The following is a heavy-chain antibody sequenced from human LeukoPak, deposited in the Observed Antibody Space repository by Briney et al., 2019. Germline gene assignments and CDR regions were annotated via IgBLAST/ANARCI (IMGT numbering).Heavy chain of an antibody. CDR3: ARPYYYDSSGYYPHVVAFDI. Sequence: GESLKISCKGSGYSFTSYWIGWVRQMPGKGLEWMGIIYPGDSDTRYSPSFQGQVTISADKSISTAYLQWSSLKASDTAMYYCARPYYYDSSGYYPHVVAFDIWGQGTMVTVSS. V-gene: IGHV5-51*01. J-gene: IGHJ3*02. CDR2: IYPGDSDT. D-gene: IGHD3-22*01. CDR1: GYSFTSYW.